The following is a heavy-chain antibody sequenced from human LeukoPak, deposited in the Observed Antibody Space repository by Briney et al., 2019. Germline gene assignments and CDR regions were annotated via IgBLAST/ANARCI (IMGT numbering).Heavy chain of an antibody. Sequence: GGSLRLSCAASGFTFSSCEMNWVRQAPGKGLEWVSYIGRSGSTIYYADSVKGRFTISRDNAKNSLYLQMNSLRAEDTAVYYCARLALRESSSWYYWFDPWGQGTLVTVSS. V-gene: IGHV3-48*03. D-gene: IGHD6-13*01. CDR2: IGRSGSTI. J-gene: IGHJ5*02. CDR1: GFTFSSCE. CDR3: ARLALRESSSWYYWFDP.